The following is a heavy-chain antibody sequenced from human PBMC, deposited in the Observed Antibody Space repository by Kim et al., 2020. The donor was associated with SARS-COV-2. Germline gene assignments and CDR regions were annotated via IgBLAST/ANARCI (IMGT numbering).Heavy chain of an antibody. CDR1: GFTFSSYS. D-gene: IGHD4-17*01. CDR3: ARDSYGDYYFDY. V-gene: IGHV3-21*01. Sequence: GGSLRLSCAASGFTFSSYSMNWVRQAPGKGLEWVSSISSSSSYIYYADSVKGRFTISRDNANNSLYLQMNSLRAEDTAVYYCARDSYGDYYFDYWGQGTLVTVSS. J-gene: IGHJ4*02. CDR2: ISSSSSYI.